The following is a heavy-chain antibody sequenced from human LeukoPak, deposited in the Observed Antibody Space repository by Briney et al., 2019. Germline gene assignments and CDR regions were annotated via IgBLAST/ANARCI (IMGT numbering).Heavy chain of an antibody. Sequence: ASVKVSCKASGGTFSSYAISWVRQAPGQGLEWMGIINPSGGSTSYAQKFQGRVTMTRDTSTSTVYLELSSLRSEDTAVYYCARADSADYYDSSGSIDYWGQGTLVPVSS. D-gene: IGHD3-22*01. CDR2: INPSGGST. CDR1: GGTFSSYA. CDR3: ARADSADYYDSSGSIDY. V-gene: IGHV1-46*01. J-gene: IGHJ4*02.